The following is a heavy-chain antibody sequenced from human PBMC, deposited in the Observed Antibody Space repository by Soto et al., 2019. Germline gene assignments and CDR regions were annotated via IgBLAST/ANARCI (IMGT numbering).Heavy chain of an antibody. J-gene: IGHJ4*02. CDR1: GRTFSSYA. CDR3: ASSSPTAMVTYIEY. V-gene: IGHV1-69*01. Sequence: QVQLVQSGAEVKKPGSSVKVSCKASGRTFSSYAISWVRQAPGQGLEWMGGIIPMFGTANYAQKFQGRVTIAADESTSRAYIELSSLRSEDTAVYYCASSSPTAMVTYIEYWGQGTVVTVSS. CDR2: IIPMFGTA. D-gene: IGHD5-18*01.